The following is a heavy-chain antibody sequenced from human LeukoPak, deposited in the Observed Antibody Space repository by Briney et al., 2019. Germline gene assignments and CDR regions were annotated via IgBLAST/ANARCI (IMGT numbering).Heavy chain of an antibody. CDR3: TRDLTGTTWSENDY. CDR1: GLSVRGSY. D-gene: IGHD6-13*01. CDR2: IYSGDRT. V-gene: IGHV3-53*01. J-gene: IGHJ4*02. Sequence: AGGSRRLSCVASGLSVRGSYMSWVRQAPGKGLEWVSVIYSGDRTYYADSVKGRFTISRDTSKNTLYLQMNNLRAADTAMYYCTRDLTGTTWSENDYWGQGALVTISS.